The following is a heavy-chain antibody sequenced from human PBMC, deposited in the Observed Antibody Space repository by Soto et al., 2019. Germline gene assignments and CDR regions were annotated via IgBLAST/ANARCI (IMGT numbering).Heavy chain of an antibody. Sequence: PGWSLRLACASSVFTFISYGMQWVRQAPGKGLEWVAVIWYDGSNKYYADSVKGRFTISRDSSKNTLYLQMNSLRAEDTAVYYCARYYDFWSGPGGMDVWGQGTTVTVSS. CDR2: IWYDGSNK. CDR1: VFTFISYG. J-gene: IGHJ6*02. D-gene: IGHD3-3*01. CDR3: ARYYDFWSGPGGMDV. V-gene: IGHV3-33*01.